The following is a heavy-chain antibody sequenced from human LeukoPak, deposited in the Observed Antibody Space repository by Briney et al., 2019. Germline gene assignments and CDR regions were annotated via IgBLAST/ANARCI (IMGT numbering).Heavy chain of an antibody. D-gene: IGHD1-1*01. J-gene: IGHJ3*02. CDR2: FYTSGST. V-gene: IGHV4-61*02. Sequence: SQTLSLTCTVCGASINSGNYYWNWIRQPAGKGLEWIGRFYTSGSTNYSPSLKSRVTISVDTSKNQFSLRLSSVTAADTAVYYCARDLWTGAFDIWGQGTMVTVSA. CDR3: ARDLWTGAFDI. CDR1: GASINSGNYY.